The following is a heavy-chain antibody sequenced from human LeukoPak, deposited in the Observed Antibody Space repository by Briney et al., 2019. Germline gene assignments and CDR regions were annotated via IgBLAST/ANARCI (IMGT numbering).Heavy chain of an antibody. J-gene: IGHJ4*02. CDR1: GFTFIAYY. CDR3: ARGARWAYYFDY. V-gene: IGHV3-11*01. Sequence: GGSLRLSVTASGFTFIAYYLSWIRRTPGKGLDWLSYISTRDNTIQYADSVKGRFTISRDNANNSVFLQVNNLRAEDSAIYYCARGARWAYYFDYWGQGSLVTVSS. CDR2: ISTRDNTI. D-gene: IGHD4-23*01.